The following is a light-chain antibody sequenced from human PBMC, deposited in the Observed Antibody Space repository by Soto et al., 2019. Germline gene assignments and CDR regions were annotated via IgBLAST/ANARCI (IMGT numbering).Light chain of an antibody. CDR2: AAS. J-gene: IGKJ5*01. V-gene: IGKV1-12*01. CDR1: QGISSW. CDR3: QQANSFPIT. Sequence: IHRTQSTSSLPASVGHRVTLTCRASQGISSWLAWYQQKKGKAPKLLIYAASSLQSGVPSRFSGSAYGTDFNLTISSLQTEDFATYYCQQANSFPITFGQGTRLEIK.